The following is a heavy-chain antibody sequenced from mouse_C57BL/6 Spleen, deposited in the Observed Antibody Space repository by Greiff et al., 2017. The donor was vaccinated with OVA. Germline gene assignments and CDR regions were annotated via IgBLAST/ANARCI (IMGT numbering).Heavy chain of an antibody. J-gene: IGHJ2*01. D-gene: IGHD1-1*01. Sequence: VKLMESGAELVKPGASVKISCKASGYAFSSYWMNWVKQRPGKGLEWIGQIYRGDGDTNYNGKFKGKATLTADKSSSTAYMQLSSLTSEDSAVYFCARLGGSSPFDYWGQGTTLTVSS. V-gene: IGHV1-80*01. CDR1: GYAFSSYW. CDR3: ARLGGSSPFDY. CDR2: IYRGDGDT.